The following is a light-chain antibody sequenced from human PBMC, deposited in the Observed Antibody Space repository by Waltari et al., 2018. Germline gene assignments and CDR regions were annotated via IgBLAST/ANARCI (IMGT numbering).Light chain of an antibody. Sequence: QSVLTQSPSASGTPGQRVTISCSGSSPNIGSNFVYWYQQLPGTAPKLLIYRNNERPAGVPDRFSGSKSGPSASLAISGLRSEDEADYFCAAWDDYLNGRVFGGGTKLTVL. J-gene: IGLJ2*01. V-gene: IGLV1-47*01. CDR2: RNN. CDR1: SPNIGSNF. CDR3: AAWDDYLNGRV.